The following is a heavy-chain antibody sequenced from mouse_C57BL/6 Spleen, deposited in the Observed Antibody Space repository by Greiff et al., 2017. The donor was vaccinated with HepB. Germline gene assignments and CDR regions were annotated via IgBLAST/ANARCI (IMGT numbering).Heavy chain of an antibody. CDR1: GYTFTSYW. Sequence: QVQLQQPGAELVRPGSSVKLSCKASGYTFTSYWMDWVKQRPGQGLEWIGNIYPSDSETHYNQKFKDKATLTVDKSSSTAYMQLSSLTSEDSAVYYCARRVTPTIYSNYDYAMDYWGQGTSVTVSS. V-gene: IGHV1-61*01. D-gene: IGHD2-5*01. J-gene: IGHJ4*01. CDR2: IYPSDSET. CDR3: ARRVTPTIYSNYDYAMDY.